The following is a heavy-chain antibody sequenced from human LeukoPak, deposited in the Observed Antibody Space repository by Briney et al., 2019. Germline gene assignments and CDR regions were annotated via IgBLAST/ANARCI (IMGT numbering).Heavy chain of an antibody. V-gene: IGHV4-4*09. D-gene: IGHD6-6*01. J-gene: IGHJ3*02. Sequence: PSETLSVTCTVSGGSISSYYWSWIRQPQGKGLEWIGYIYTSGSTNYNPPLKSRVTISVDTSKNQFSLKLSSVTAADTAVYYCASLSIPAGAFDIWGQGTMVTVSS. CDR1: GGSISSYY. CDR2: IYTSGST. CDR3: ASLSIPAGAFDI.